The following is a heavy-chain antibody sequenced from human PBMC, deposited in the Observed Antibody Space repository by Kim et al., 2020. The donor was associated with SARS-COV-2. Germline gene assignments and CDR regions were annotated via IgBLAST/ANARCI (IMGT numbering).Heavy chain of an antibody. V-gene: IGHV4-39*01. D-gene: IGHD5-12*01. CDR1: GGSISSSSYY. Sequence: SETLSLTCTVSGGSISSSSYYWGWIRQPPGKGLEWIGGIYYSGSTYYNPPLKSRVTISVDTSKNQFSLKLISVTAADTAVYYCARLNGYNSSAWDSWGQGTLVTVSS. J-gene: IGHJ4*02. CDR3: ARLNGYNSSAWDS. CDR2: IYYSGST.